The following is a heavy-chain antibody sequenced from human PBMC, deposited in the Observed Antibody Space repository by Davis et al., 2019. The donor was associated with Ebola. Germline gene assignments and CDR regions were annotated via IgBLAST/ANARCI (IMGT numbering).Heavy chain of an antibody. J-gene: IGHJ4*02. D-gene: IGHD4-17*01. CDR3: ARGFPGGDYMSDF. V-gene: IGHV3-33*01. CDR1: GFTFNKYP. CDR2: TWYAGKNQ. Sequence: PGGSLRLSCAASGFTFNKYPMHWVRQAPGKGLEWVAVTWYAGKNQYYADSLKGRFTISRDNSKNTLYLEMDNVGVEDTAVYYCARGFPGGDYMSDFWGQGALVTVSS.